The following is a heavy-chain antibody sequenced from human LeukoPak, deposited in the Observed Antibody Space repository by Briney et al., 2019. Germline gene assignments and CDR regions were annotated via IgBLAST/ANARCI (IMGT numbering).Heavy chain of an antibody. J-gene: IGHJ6*02. CDR1: GFTFSSYS. D-gene: IGHD3-16*02. V-gene: IGHV3-21*01. CDR2: ISSSSYI. Sequence: PGGSLRLSCAASGFTFSSYSMNWVRQAPGKGLEWVSSISSSSYIYYADSVKGRFTISRDNAKNSLYLQMNSLRAEDTAVYYCARDKGYDYVWGSYQEDYYYGMDVWGQGTTVTVSS. CDR3: ARDKGYDYVWGSYQEDYYYGMDV.